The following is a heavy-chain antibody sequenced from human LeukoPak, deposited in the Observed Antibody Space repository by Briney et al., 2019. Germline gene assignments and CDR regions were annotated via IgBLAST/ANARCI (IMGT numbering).Heavy chain of an antibody. CDR2: ISYDGSNK. J-gene: IGHJ4*02. CDR3: ARESRYYYGSGSYSSHYYFDY. Sequence: GGSLRLSCAASGFTFSSYAMHWVRQAPGKGLEWVAVISYDGSNKYYADSVKGRFTISRDNSKNTLYLQMNSLRAEDTAVYYCARESRYYYGSGSYSSHYYFDYWGQGTLVTVSS. CDR1: GFTFSSYA. D-gene: IGHD3-10*01. V-gene: IGHV3-30-3*01.